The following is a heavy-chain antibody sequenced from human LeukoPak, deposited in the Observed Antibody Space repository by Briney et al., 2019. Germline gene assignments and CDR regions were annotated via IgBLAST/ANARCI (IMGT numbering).Heavy chain of an antibody. CDR1: GGSFSGYY. D-gene: IGHD3-9*01. CDR3: ARRRSVLRYFDPVRWFDP. CDR2: INHSGST. V-gene: IGHV4-34*01. Sequence: PSETLSLTCAVYGGSFSGYYWSWIRQPPGKGLEWIGEINHSGSTNYNPSLKSRVTISVDTSKNQFSLKLSSVTAADTAVYYCARRRSVLRYFDPVRWFDPWGQGTLVTVSS. J-gene: IGHJ5*02.